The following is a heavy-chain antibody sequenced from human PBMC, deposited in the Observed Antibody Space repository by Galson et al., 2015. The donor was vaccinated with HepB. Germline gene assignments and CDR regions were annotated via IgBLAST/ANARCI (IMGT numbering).Heavy chain of an antibody. CDR2: IYSGGST. CDR3: ARGWSQWPLG. Sequence: SLRLSCAASGFTFSSYAMHWVRQAPGKGLQWVSVIYSGGSTYYADSVKGRFTISRDNSKNTLYLQMNSLTAEDTAVYYCARGWSQWPLGWGQGTLVTVSS. J-gene: IGHJ4*02. D-gene: IGHD6-19*01. CDR1: GFTFSSYA. V-gene: IGHV3-66*01.